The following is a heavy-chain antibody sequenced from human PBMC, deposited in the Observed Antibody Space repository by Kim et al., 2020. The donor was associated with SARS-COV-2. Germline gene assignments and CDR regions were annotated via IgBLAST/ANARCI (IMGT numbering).Heavy chain of an antibody. V-gene: IGHV3-74*01. Sequence: GGSLRLSCVASGFTFSSFWMHWVRQAPGKGPVWVSRINSDESSTSYADSVKGRFTISRDNARNTLYLQMNSLRAEDTAVYYCARAIYDFWNSYKNSDYWGQGTLVTVSS. D-gene: IGHD3-3*01. CDR1: GFTFSSFW. J-gene: IGHJ4*02. CDR2: INSDESST. CDR3: ARAIYDFWNSYKNSDY.